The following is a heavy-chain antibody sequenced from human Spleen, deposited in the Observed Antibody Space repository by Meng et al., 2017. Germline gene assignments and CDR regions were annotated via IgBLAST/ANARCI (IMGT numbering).Heavy chain of an antibody. D-gene: IGHD5-12*01. Sequence: GESLKISCAASGFIFSNAWMNWVRQAPGKGLEWVGRTKNKAYGGTTDYAAPVKGRFIISRDDSKNTVYLQMNSLKTEDTAVYYCSGHIDYWGQGTLVTVSS. CDR3: SGHIDY. CDR2: TKNKAYGGTT. J-gene: IGHJ4*02. CDR1: GFIFSNAW. V-gene: IGHV3-15*01.